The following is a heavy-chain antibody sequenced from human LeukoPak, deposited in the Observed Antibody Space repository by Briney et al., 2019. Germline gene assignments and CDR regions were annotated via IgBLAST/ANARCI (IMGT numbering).Heavy chain of an antibody. Sequence: SETLSLTCTVSAGSISSYYWSWIRQPAGKGLEWIGRIYTSGSTNYNPSLKSRVTMSVDTSKNQFSLKLSSVTAADTAVYYCARDPARPEDYYYYYMDVWGKGTTVTVSS. D-gene: IGHD6-6*01. CDR2: IYTSGST. J-gene: IGHJ6*03. CDR1: AGSISSYY. CDR3: ARDPARPEDYYYYYMDV. V-gene: IGHV4-4*07.